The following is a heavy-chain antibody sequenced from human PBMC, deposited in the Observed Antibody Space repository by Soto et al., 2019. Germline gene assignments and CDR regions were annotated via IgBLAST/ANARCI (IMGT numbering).Heavy chain of an antibody. CDR1: GFTFSNAW. J-gene: IGHJ4*02. D-gene: IGHD6-19*01. CDR2: IKSKTDGGTT. Sequence: PGGSLRLSCAASGFTFSNAWMSWDRQAPGKGLEWVGRIKSKTDGGTTDYAAPVKGRFTISRDDSKNTLYLQMNSLKTEDTAVYYCTTRFAYSSGWYDYWGQGTLVTVSS. V-gene: IGHV3-15*01. CDR3: TTRFAYSSGWYDY.